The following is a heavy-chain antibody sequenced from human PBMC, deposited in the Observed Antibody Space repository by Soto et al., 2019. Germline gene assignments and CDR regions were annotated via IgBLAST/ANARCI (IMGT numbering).Heavy chain of an antibody. D-gene: IGHD2-21*02. CDR2: IYSGGST. CDR3: ARVQAVVTSYYYYGMDV. CDR1: GFTVSSNY. V-gene: IGHV3-53*05. J-gene: IGHJ6*02. Sequence: GGSLRLSCAASGFTVSSNYMSWVRQAPGKGLEWVSVIYSGGSTYYADSVKGRFTISRDNSKNTLYLQMNSLRAEDTAVYYCARVQAVVTSYYYYGMDVWGQGTTVTVSS.